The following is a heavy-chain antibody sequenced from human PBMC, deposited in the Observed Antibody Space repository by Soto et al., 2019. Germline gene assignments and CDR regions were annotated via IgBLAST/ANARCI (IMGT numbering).Heavy chain of an antibody. J-gene: IGHJ6*03. CDR2: INPNGGVT. V-gene: IGHV1-2*04. D-gene: IGHD2-15*01. CDR3: ARESGGATATSDYYDFDMDV. Sequence: QVQLVQSGAEVRKPGASVTVSCRSSGDSFNDYYIHWVRQAPGQGFEWMGWINPNGGVTKYAQKFQGWVSMTRDTSIRTVYMQLSRLRSDDTAVYYCARESGGATATSDYYDFDMDVWGTGTTVTVSS. CDR1: GDSFNDYY.